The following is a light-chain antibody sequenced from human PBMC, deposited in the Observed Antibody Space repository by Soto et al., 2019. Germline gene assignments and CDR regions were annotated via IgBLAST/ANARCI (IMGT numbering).Light chain of an antibody. V-gene: IGKV1-5*01. Sequence: DIQMTHSPAPLYASVGGIVTNTCLATENINTYVSWYQHQPGKAPILLIYAASNLQGGVPSRFSGSGSGTEFTLTISSLQPDDFATYYCQHYNSYSEAFGQGSKV. J-gene: IGKJ1*01. CDR1: ENINTY. CDR3: QHYNSYSEA. CDR2: AAS.